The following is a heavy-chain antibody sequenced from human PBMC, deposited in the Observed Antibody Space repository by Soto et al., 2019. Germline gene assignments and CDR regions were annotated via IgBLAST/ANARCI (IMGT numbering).Heavy chain of an antibody. J-gene: IGHJ3*02. CDR2: ITAGGDGT. D-gene: IGHD2-15*01. CDR1: GITFSNYM. Sequence: EVQVLESGGGLVQPGGSLRLSCEASGITFSNYMMTWISQSTGKGLEWVSTITAGGDGTYYADSVQGRFTMSRETSKNTLYLQMTSLRAEDTAVYYCALHVYCSGGSCQYDAFAIRGQGTMVTVSS. V-gene: IGHV3-23*01. CDR3: ALHVYCSGGSCQYDAFAI.